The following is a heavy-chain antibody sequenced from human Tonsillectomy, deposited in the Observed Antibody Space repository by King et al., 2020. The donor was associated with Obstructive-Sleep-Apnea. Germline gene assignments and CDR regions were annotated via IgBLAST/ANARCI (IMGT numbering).Heavy chain of an antibody. D-gene: IGHD6-13*01. Sequence: VQLQQWGAGLLKSSETLSLTCAVFGGSFSDYYWSWIRQPPGKGLEWIGEINHRGSTNYNPSLKSRVTISVDTSKNQFSLKLSSVTAADTAVYYCARGSGAAAVNWFDPWGQGTLVTVSS. CDR3: ARGSGAAAVNWFDP. V-gene: IGHV4-34*01. CDR1: GGSFSDYY. CDR2: INHRGST. J-gene: IGHJ5*02.